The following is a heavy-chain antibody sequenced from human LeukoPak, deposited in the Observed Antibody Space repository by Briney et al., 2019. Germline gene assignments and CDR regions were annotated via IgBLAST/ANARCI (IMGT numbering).Heavy chain of an antibody. V-gene: IGHV4-30-2*01. J-gene: IGHJ6*02. Sequence: SDTLSLTCAVSGGSISSGGYSWSWIRQPPGKGLVWIGYIYHSGSTYYNPSLKSRVTISVDRSKNQFSLKLSSVTAADTAVYYSARVSIAARPYGMDVWGQGTTVTVSS. CDR3: ARVSIAARPYGMDV. D-gene: IGHD6-6*01. CDR1: GGSISSGGYS. CDR2: IYHSGST.